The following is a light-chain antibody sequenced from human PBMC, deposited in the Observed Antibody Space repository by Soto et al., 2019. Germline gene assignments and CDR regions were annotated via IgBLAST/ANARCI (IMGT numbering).Light chain of an antibody. CDR2: ANK. Sequence: QSVLTQPPSVSGAPGQRVTISCTGSSSNIGAGYDVHWYQQLPGTGPKLLIYANKNRPAGVPDRFSASKSGTSASLAITGLQAEDEADYYCQSYDTSPSGYVFGTGTKVTVL. CDR1: SSNIGAGYD. V-gene: IGLV1-40*01. CDR3: QSYDTSPSGYV. J-gene: IGLJ1*01.